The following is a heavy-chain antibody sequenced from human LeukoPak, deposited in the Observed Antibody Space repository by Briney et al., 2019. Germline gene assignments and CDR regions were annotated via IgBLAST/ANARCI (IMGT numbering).Heavy chain of an antibody. Sequence: APVKVSCKASGYTFTSYYIHWVRQAPGQGLEWMGIINPSGGSTSYAQKFQGRVTMSRDMSTNTVYMELSSLRSEDTAVYYCARESSAVAAGHYWGQGTLVSVSS. V-gene: IGHV1-46*01. CDR1: GYTFTSYY. CDR3: ARESSAVAAGHY. D-gene: IGHD6-19*01. J-gene: IGHJ4*02. CDR2: INPSGGST.